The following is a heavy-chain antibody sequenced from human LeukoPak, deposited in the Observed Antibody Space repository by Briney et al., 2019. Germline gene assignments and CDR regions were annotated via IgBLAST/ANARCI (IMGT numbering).Heavy chain of an antibody. Sequence: SETLSLTCAVYGGSSSGYYWSWIRQPPGKGLEWIGEINHSGSTNYNPSLKSRVTISVDTSKNQFSLKLSSVTAADTAVYYCARGRKYYYDSSGYYYFDYWGQGTLVTVSS. V-gene: IGHV4-34*01. CDR1: GGSSSGYY. CDR3: ARGRKYYYDSSGYYYFDY. D-gene: IGHD3-22*01. J-gene: IGHJ4*02. CDR2: INHSGST.